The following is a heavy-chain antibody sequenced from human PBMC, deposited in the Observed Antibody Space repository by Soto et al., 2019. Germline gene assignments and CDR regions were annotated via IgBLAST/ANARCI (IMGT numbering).Heavy chain of an antibody. Sequence: QVQLVESGGGLVQPGRSLRLSCAASGFTFSSYAIHWVRQAQGKGLEWVAFISYDGSNKYYADSMKGRFTISRDNSKKTVYLQMDSLRAEDTAVYDCARDQWLVLPDYWGQGTLDTVCS. CDR2: ISYDGSNK. V-gene: IGHV3-30-3*01. CDR3: ARDQWLVLPDY. CDR1: GFTFSSYA. J-gene: IGHJ4*02. D-gene: IGHD6-19*01.